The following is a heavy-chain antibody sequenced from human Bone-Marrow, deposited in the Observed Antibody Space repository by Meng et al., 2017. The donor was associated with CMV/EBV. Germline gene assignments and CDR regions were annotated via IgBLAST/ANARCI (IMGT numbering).Heavy chain of an antibody. CDR3: ARDNPELFYGAFDI. J-gene: IGHJ3*02. D-gene: IGHD2/OR15-2a*01. Sequence: GGSLRLSCAASGFTFSSYWRSWVRQAPGKGLEWVANIKQDGSEKYYVYCVKGRFTISRDNAKTSLYLQMNSLRAEDKAVYYCARDNPELFYGAFDIWGQGTMVTVSS. V-gene: IGHV3-7*01. CDR2: IKQDGSEK. CDR1: GFTFSSYW.